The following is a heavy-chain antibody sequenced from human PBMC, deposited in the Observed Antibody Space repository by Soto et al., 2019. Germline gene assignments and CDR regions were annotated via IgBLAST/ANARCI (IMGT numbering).Heavy chain of an antibody. V-gene: IGHV4-34*01. J-gene: IGHJ4*02. Sequence: SQTLSLTCAVYGGSFSGYYWSWIRQPPGKGLEWIGEINHSGSTNYNPSLKSRVTISVDTSKNQFSLKLSSVTAAGTAVYYCARGVYCSSTSCFIPYFDYWGQGTLVTVSS. CDR2: INHSGST. CDR1: GGSFSGYY. D-gene: IGHD2-2*01. CDR3: ARGVYCSSTSCFIPYFDY.